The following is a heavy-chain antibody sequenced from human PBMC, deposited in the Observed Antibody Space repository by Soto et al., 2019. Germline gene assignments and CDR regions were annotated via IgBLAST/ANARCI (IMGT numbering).Heavy chain of an antibody. CDR1: GYTFTSYG. D-gene: IGHD5-18*01. V-gene: IGHV1-18*01. J-gene: IGHJ6*02. Sequence: QVQLVQSGAEVKKPGASVKVSCKASGYTFTSYGISWVRQAPGQGLEWMGWISAYNGNTNYAQKLQGRVTMTTDTSTSTAYMELRSLRSDDTAVYYCARDHRVSGEYSSTKEGYYYYGMDVWGQGTTVTVSS. CDR3: ARDHRVSGEYSSTKEGYYYYGMDV. CDR2: ISAYNGNT.